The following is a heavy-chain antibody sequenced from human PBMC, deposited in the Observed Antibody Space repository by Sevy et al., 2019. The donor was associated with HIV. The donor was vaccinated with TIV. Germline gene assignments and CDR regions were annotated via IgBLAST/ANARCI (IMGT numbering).Heavy chain of an antibody. CDR1: GFSINNYA. CDR3: AKAQGEWGTPFALDV. J-gene: IGHJ6*02. V-gene: IGHV3-23*01. D-gene: IGHD3-16*01. Sequence: GESLKISCAASGFSINNYAMTWVRQAPGKGLEWVSNIAAPGGRAYVADSVKGRFTISSDTSVNKVFLQMDSLRVEDTAIYYCAKAQGEWGTPFALDVWGQGTTVTVSS. CDR2: IAAPGGRA.